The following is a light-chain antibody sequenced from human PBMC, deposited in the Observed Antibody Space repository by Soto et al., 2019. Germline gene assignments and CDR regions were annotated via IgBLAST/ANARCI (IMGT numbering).Light chain of an antibody. CDR2: DAS. V-gene: IGKV1-33*01. J-gene: IGKJ4*01. CDR1: QDISKY. Sequence: DIQMTQSPSSLSASVGDRVTITCQASQDISKYLNWYQQKPGKAPKLLIYDASNLEAGIPSRLSGSRSLTDFTSAITSLQSEDIGTYDCQPYDYLRPSFGGGTKVEIK. CDR3: QPYDYLRPS.